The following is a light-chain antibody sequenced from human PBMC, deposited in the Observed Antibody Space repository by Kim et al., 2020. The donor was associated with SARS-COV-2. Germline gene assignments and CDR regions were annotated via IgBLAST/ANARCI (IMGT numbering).Light chain of an antibody. CDR3: CSYAGSYTWV. Sequence: GQSFTISCTGTSSDVGGYNYVSWYQQHRGKAPKLMIYDVSKRPSGVPDRFSGSKCGNTASLTISGLQAEDEADYYCCSYAGSYTWVFGGGTQLTVL. CDR2: DVS. V-gene: IGLV2-11*01. CDR1: SSDVGGYNY. J-gene: IGLJ3*02.